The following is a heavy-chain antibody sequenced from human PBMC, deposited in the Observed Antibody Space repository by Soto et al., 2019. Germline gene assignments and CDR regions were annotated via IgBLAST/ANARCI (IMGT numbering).Heavy chain of an antibody. CDR2: IYYSGST. CDR1: GGSISSYY. V-gene: IGHV4-59*01. J-gene: IGHJ3*02. D-gene: IGHD3-10*01. Sequence: TSETLSLTCTVSGGSISSYYWSWIRQPPGKGLEWIGYIYYSGSTNYNPSLKSRVTISVDTSKNQFSLKLSSVTAADTAVYYCARGGRITMVRGVIFDAFDIWGQGTMVTVSS. CDR3: ARGGRITMVRGVIFDAFDI.